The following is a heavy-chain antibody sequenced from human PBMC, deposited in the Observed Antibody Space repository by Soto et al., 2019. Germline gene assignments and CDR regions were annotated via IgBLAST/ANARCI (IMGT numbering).Heavy chain of an antibody. CDR1: GGSISSGGYY. J-gene: IGHJ3*02. CDR3: ARGVVVAATVAFDI. D-gene: IGHD2-15*01. Sequence: NPSETLSLTCTVSGGSISSGGYYWSWIRQHPGKGLEWIGYIYYSGSTYYNPSLKSRVTISVDTSKNQFSLKLSSVTAADTAVYYCARGVVVAATVAFDIWGQGTMVTVSS. V-gene: IGHV4-31*03. CDR2: IYYSGST.